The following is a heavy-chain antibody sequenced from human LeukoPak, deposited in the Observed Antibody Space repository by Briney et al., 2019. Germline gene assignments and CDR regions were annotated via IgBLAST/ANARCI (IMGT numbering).Heavy chain of an antibody. J-gene: IGHJ5*02. CDR2: INWNAGST. Sequence: GRSLRLSCAASGFTFDDYAMHWVRQATGKGLEWVSGINWNAGSTGYADSVKGRFTISRDNAKNSLYLQMNSLRAEDTALYYCARDLSGSWYRWFDPWGQGTLVTVSS. V-gene: IGHV3-20*04. CDR1: GFTFDDYA. CDR3: ARDLSGSWYRWFDP. D-gene: IGHD6-13*01.